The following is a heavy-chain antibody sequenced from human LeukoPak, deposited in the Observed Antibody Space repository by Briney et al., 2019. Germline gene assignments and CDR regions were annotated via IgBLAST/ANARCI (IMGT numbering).Heavy chain of an antibody. V-gene: IGHV3-7*01. J-gene: IGHJ4*02. CDR2: IKQDGSEK. D-gene: IGHD6-19*01. Sequence: GGSLGLSCAASGFSFSTYWMSWVRQAPGKGLEWVANIKQDGSEKYYVDSVKGRFTISRDNAKNSLYLQMNSLRAEDTAVYYCGRRPREIAVADYWGQGTLVTVSS. CDR1: GFSFSTYW. CDR3: GRRPREIAVADY.